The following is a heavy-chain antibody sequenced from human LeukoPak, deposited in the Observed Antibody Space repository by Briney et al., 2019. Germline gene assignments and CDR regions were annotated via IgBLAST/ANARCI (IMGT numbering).Heavy chain of an antibody. CDR3: AKETYYYDGSGYYLDY. CDR1: GFTFSSYA. CDR2: ISGSGGST. V-gene: IGHV3-23*01. Sequence: PGGSLRLSCAASGFTFSSYAMSWVRQAPGKGLEWVSAISGSGGSTYYADSVKGRFTISRDNSKNTLYLQMNSLRAEDTAVYYCAKETYYYDGSGYYLDYWGQGTLVTVSS. J-gene: IGHJ4*02. D-gene: IGHD3-22*01.